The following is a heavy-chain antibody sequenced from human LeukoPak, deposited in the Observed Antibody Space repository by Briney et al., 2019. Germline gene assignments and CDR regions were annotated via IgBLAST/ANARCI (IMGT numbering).Heavy chain of an antibody. CDR1: GFSLSTSGMR. CDR3: ARTLTYYYDSSGFHDAFDI. Sequence: ESGPTLVKPTQTLTLTCTFSGFSLSTSGMRVSWIRQPPGKALEWLARIDWDDDKFYSTSLKTRLTISKDTSKNQVVLTMTNMDPVDTATYYCARTLTYYYDSSGFHDAFDIWGQGTMVTVSS. J-gene: IGHJ3*02. CDR2: IDWDDDK. D-gene: IGHD3-22*01. V-gene: IGHV2-70*04.